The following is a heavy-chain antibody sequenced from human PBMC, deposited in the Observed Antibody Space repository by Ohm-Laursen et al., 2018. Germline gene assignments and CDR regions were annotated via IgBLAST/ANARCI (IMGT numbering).Heavy chain of an antibody. CDR3: ARVYGYSGYELDY. CDR2: ITSTGSTI. J-gene: IGHJ4*02. V-gene: IGHV3-48*03. CDR1: GFTFSSYA. D-gene: IGHD5-12*01. Sequence: SLRLSCTASGFTFSSYAMSWVRQAPGKGLEWVSYITSTGSTIYYADSVKGRFTISRDNAKNSLYLRMSSLRAEDTAVYYCARVYGYSGYELDYWGQGTLVTVSS.